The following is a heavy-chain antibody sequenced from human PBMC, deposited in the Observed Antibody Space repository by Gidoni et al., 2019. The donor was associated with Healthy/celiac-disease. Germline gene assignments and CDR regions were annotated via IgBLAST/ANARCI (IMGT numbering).Heavy chain of an antibody. J-gene: IGHJ6*02. Sequence: ASGFTFSSYGMHWVRQAPGKGLEWVAVISYDGSNQYYADSVKGRFTISRDNSKNTLYLQMNSLRAEDTAVYYCAKGPTFVGYFDWLLSPFGSYYGMDVWGLGTTVTVSS. CDR1: GFTFSSYG. CDR2: ISYDGSNQ. V-gene: IGHV3-30*18. D-gene: IGHD3-9*01. CDR3: AKGPTFVGYFDWLLSPFGSYYGMDV.